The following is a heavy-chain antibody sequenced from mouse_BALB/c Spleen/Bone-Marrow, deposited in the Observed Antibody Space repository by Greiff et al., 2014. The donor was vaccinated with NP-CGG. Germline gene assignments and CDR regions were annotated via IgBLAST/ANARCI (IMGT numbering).Heavy chain of an antibody. CDR3: GRGNYGSSYAMGY. Sequence: QVHVKQSGAELASPGASVTLSCKASGYTFTDQIMNWVKKRPGQGLEWIGRIYPVSGETNYNQKFMGKATFSVDRSSSTVYMVLNSLTSEDPAVYYCGRGNYGSSYAMGYWGQGTSVTVSS. V-gene: IGHV1-11*01. CDR2: IYPVSGET. D-gene: IGHD1-1*01. J-gene: IGHJ4*01. CDR1: GYTFTDQI.